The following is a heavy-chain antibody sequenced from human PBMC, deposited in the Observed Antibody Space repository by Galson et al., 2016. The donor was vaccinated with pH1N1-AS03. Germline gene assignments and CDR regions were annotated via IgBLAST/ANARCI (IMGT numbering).Heavy chain of an antibody. CDR3: ARAAAGTASLV. Sequence: SVKVSCKASGGTFSSYIFSWVRQAPGQGLEWMGRIIPIVGIGNQAQKFQGRVTITADKSTTTAYTELRSLRSDDTAVYYCARAAAGTASLVWGQGTLVTASS. J-gene: IGHJ4*02. CDR1: GGTFSSYI. CDR2: IIPIVGIG. V-gene: IGHV1-69*02. D-gene: IGHD6-13*01.